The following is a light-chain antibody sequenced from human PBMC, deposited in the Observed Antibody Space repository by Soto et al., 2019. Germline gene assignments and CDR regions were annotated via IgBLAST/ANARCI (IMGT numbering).Light chain of an antibody. CDR2: GAS. CDR1: QSVSSSY. CDR3: QQYGSSPT. Sequence: EIVLTQSPGTLSLSPGERATLSCRASQSVSSSYLAWYQQKPGQAPRLLIYGASSSATGIPDRFSGSGSGTDFTLTISSLEPEDFAVSYCQQYGSSPTFGQGTKVEIK. J-gene: IGKJ1*01. V-gene: IGKV3-20*01.